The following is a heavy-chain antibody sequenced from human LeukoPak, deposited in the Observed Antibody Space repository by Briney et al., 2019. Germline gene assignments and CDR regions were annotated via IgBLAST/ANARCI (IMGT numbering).Heavy chain of an antibody. J-gene: IGHJ4*02. CDR1: GYTFTSYG. Sequence: ASVKVSCKASGYTFTSYGISWVRQAPGQGLEWMGWISAYNGNTNYAQKLQGRVTMTTDTSTSTAYMELRSLRSDDTAVYYCAREVPVVRSHEYQPFVYWGQGALVSVSS. D-gene: IGHD2-2*01. CDR3: AREVPVVRSHEYQPFVY. CDR2: ISAYNGNT. V-gene: IGHV1-18*01.